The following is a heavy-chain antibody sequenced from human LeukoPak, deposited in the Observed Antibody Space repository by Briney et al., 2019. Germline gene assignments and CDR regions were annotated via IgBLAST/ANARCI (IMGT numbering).Heavy chain of an antibody. CDR3: ARVNYYSSGYYYQFDY. D-gene: IGHD3-22*01. V-gene: IGHV4-59*08. J-gene: IGHJ4*02. CDR2: IYHSGST. Sequence: SETLSLTCTVSVGSISSYYWSWIRQPPGKGREWIGSIYHSGSTYYNPSLTSQGPISVDTTKNQISQELSSVTAADTAVYYCARVNYYSSGYYYQFDYWGQGTLVTVSS. CDR1: VGSISSYY.